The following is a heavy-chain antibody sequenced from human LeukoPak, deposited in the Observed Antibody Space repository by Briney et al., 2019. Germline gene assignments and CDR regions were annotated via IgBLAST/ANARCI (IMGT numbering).Heavy chain of an antibody. V-gene: IGHV3-33*08. J-gene: IGHJ4*02. CDR1: RFTFSSYW. Sequence: PGGSLRLSCAASRFTFSSYWMSWVRQAPGKGLEWVAVIWYDGSNKYYADSVKDRFTISRDNSKNTLYLQMNSLRAEDTAVYYCARDHPGGYFDYWGQGTLVTVSS. CDR3: ARDHPGGYFDY. CDR2: IWYDGSNK. D-gene: IGHD3-16*01.